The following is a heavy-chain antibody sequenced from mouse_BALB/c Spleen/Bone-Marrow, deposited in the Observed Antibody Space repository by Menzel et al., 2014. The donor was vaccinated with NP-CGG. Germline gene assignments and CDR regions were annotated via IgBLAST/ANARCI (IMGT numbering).Heavy chain of an antibody. D-gene: IGHD1-2*01. J-gene: IGHJ3*01. CDR2: IYPGNSDT. CDR3: TPLLRLAY. CDR1: GYSFTSYW. V-gene: IGHV1-5*01. Sequence: EVQLQQSGTVLARPGASVKMSCKASGYSFTSYWMHWVKRRPGQGLEWIGAIYPGNSDTSYNQKFKGEAKLTAVTSASTAYMELSSLTNEDSAVYYCTPLLRLAYWGQGTLVTVSA.